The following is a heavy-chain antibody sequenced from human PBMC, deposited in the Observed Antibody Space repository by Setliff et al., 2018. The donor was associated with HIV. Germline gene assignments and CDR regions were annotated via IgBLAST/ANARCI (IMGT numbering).Heavy chain of an antibody. V-gene: IGHV3-7*03. CDR3: ARGRGESRTNYFDY. CDR2: IKQDGSEQ. Sequence: SWVRQAPGKGLEWVANIKQDGSEQFYVDSVKGRFTISRDNAKNSLYLQMNSLRAEDTAVYFCARGRGESRTNYFDYWGQGTLVTVSS. J-gene: IGHJ4*02.